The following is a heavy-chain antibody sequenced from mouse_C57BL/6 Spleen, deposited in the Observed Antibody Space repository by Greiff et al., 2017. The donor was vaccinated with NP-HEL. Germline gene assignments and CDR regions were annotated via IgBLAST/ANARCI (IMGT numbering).Heavy chain of an antibody. CDR3: ARSDYYGSRVPLPFAY. Sequence: QVQLQQSGAELVRPGASVKLSCKASGYTFTDYYINWVKQRPGQGLEWIARIYPGSGNTYYNEKFKGKATLTAEKSSSTAYMQLSSLTSEDSAVYFWARSDYYGSRVPLPFAYWGQGTLVTVSA. CDR2: IYPGSGNT. J-gene: IGHJ3*01. D-gene: IGHD1-1*01. CDR1: GYTFTDYY. V-gene: IGHV1-76*01.